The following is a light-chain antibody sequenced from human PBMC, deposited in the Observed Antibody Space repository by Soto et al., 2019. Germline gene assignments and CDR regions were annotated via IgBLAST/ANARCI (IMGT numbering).Light chain of an antibody. CDR1: QSIDNW. CDR3: QQYKSFSLT. J-gene: IGKJ4*01. Sequence: DIQMTQSPSTLSASVGDRVTITCRASQSIDNWLAWYQQKPGKAPNLLIYKTSNLESGVPSRFSGSGSGTEFSLTISSLQPDDFATYYCQQYKSFSLTFGGGTKVDIK. V-gene: IGKV1-5*03. CDR2: KTS.